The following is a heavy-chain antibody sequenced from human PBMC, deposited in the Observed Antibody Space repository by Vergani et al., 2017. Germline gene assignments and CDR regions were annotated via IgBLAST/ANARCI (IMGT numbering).Heavy chain of an antibody. J-gene: IGHJ4*02. CDR1: GFTFSSYE. CDR3: ARDRQDPIYYDSSGYYYPYYFDY. CDR2: ISSSGSTI. V-gene: IGHV3-48*03. D-gene: IGHD3-22*01. Sequence: EVQLVESGGGLVQPGGSLRLSCAASGFTFSSYEMNWVRQAPGKGLEWVSYISSSGSTIYYADSVKGRFTMASDNAKNSLYLQMNSLRAEDTAVYYCARDRQDPIYYDSSGYYYPYYFDYWGQGTLVTVSS.